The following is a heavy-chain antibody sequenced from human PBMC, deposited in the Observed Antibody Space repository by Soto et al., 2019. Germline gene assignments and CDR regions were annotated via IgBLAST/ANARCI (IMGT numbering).Heavy chain of an antibody. D-gene: IGHD3-10*01. CDR3: AREPRWGFGGPSDLVRGSVDV. J-gene: IGHJ6*02. V-gene: IGHV4-61*01. CDR1: GGSVSSGSYY. Sequence: SETLSLTCTVSGGSVSSGSYYWSWIRQPPGKGLEWIGYIYYSGSTNYNPSLKSRVTISVDTSKNQFSLKLSSVTAADTAVYYCAREPRWGFGGPSDLVRGSVDVWGQGTTVTVSS. CDR2: IYYSGST.